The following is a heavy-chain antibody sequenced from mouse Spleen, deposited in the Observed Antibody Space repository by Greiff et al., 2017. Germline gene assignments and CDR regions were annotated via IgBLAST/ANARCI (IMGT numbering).Heavy chain of an antibody. CDR2: INPGSGGT. J-gene: IGHJ3*01. D-gene: IGHD2-14*01. Sequence: VQLQESGAELVRPGTSVKVSCKASGYAFTNYLIEWVKQRPGQGLEWIGVINPGSGGTNYNEKFKGKATLTADKSSSTAYMQLSSLTSDDSAVYFCARNYRYDAWFAYWGQGTLVTVSA. CDR3: ARNYRYDAWFAY. V-gene: IGHV1-54*01. CDR1: GYAFTNYL.